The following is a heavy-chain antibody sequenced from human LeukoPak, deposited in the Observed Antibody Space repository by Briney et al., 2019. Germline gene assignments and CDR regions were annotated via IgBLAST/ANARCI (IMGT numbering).Heavy chain of an antibody. CDR2: IISTANAI. V-gene: IGHV3-48*01. CDR1: GFTFSSSS. J-gene: IGHJ4*02. CDR3: ARDSSWSFDY. Sequence: GSLRLSCAASGFTFSSSSMIWVRQAPGKGLEWISYIISTANAIYYADSVKGRFTISRDNAKNSVYLQMNSLRAEDTAVYYCARDSSWSFDYWGQGTLVTVSS. D-gene: IGHD3-10*01.